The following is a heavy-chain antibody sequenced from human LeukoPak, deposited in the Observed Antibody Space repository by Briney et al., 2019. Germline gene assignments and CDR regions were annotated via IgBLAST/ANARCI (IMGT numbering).Heavy chain of an antibody. Sequence: ASVKVSCKASGFVFTSCGFTWVRQAPGQGLEWMGWISANDGKTHYSERHQGRVTMTTDTVTSTAYMELRSLRSDDTAVYYCARGPSHDYGGNPYGDYWGQGTLVTVSS. J-gene: IGHJ4*02. CDR2: ISANDGKT. D-gene: IGHD4-23*01. CDR3: ARGPSHDYGGNPYGDY. V-gene: IGHV1-18*01. CDR1: GFVFTSCG.